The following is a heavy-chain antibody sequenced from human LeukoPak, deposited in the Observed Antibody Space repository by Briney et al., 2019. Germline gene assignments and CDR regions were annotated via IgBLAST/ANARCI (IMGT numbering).Heavy chain of an antibody. J-gene: IGHJ3*02. D-gene: IGHD3-10*01. Sequence: PSETLSLTCNVSGGSISSSLYYWAWIRRPPGKGLEWIGTIYYSGSTYYNPSLNSRVAISVDTSKNQLSLKLNSVTAADTAVYYCARRGGSGRSFDIWGQGTMVTVSS. CDR3: ARRGGSGRSFDI. V-gene: IGHV4-39*01. CDR2: IYYSGST. CDR1: GGSISSSLYY.